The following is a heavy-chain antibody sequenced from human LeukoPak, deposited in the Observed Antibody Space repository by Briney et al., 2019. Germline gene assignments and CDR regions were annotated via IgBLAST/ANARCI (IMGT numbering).Heavy chain of an antibody. V-gene: IGHV3-9*01. CDR1: GFNFDDYA. D-gene: IGHD5-24*01. Sequence: PGRSLRLSCAVSGFNFDDYAMHWVRQAPGRGLEWVSGINWKTGNGIYADSVKGRFTISRDNAKNSLYLQMSSLRAEDTALYYCTRRAARWQFDLWGGGTLLSVSS. J-gene: IGHJ2*01. CDR2: INWKTGNG. CDR3: TRRAARWQFDL.